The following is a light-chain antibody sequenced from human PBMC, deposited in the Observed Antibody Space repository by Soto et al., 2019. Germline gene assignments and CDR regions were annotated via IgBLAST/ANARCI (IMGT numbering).Light chain of an antibody. V-gene: IGLV2-8*01. CDR3: SSYAXSNNYV. CDR1: SSDVGGYNY. J-gene: IGLJ1*01. Sequence: QSALTQPPSASGSPGQSVTISCTGTSSDVGGYNYVSWYQHHPGKAPKLMIYDVSKRPSGVPDRFSGSKSGNTASLTVSGLQAXXEXXYYCSSYAXSNNYVFGTGTKLTVL. CDR2: DVS.